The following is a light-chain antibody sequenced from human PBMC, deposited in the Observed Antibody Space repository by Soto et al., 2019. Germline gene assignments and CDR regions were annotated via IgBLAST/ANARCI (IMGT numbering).Light chain of an antibody. Sequence: QSVLTQPACVSLSPGQSITISCTGTSSDVGGYNYVSWYQQHPGKAPKVMISEVSNRPSGVSNRFSASKSGNTASLTISGLRAEDEADYYCNSYTSSTAYVFGTGTKVTVL. V-gene: IGLV2-14*01. CDR2: EVS. CDR1: SSDVGGYNY. CDR3: NSYTSSTAYV. J-gene: IGLJ1*01.